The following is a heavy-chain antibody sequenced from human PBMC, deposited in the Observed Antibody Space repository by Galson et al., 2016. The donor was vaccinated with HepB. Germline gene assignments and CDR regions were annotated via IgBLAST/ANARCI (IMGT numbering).Heavy chain of an antibody. CDR3: ARGRGIYPRPPYFDQ. J-gene: IGHJ4*02. CDR1: GFTLSDYS. CDR2: ISSSGSTI. D-gene: IGHD3-3*02. Sequence: SLRLSCAASGFTLSDYSISWIRQTPGKGLEWVSYISSSGSTIYYEDSAKGRFTISRDNAKNSLYLQVTSLRVEDTAVYYCARGRGIYPRPPYFDQWGQGTLVTVSS. V-gene: IGHV3-11*01.